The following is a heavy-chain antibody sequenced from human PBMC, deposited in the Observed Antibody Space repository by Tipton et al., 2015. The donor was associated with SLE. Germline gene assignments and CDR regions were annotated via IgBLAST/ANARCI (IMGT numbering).Heavy chain of an antibody. CDR2: IYYSGST. CDR3: ATGGGYYTGNWFDP. D-gene: IGHD3-3*01. J-gene: IGHJ5*02. V-gene: IGHV4-39*01. CDR1: YGSISTSSYY. Sequence: LRLSCTVSYGSISTSSYYWGWIRQPPGKGPEWIGTIYYSGSTYYNPSLKSRVTISIDTSKNQFSLKLSSVTAADTAVYYCATGGGYYTGNWFDPWGQGTLVTVSS.